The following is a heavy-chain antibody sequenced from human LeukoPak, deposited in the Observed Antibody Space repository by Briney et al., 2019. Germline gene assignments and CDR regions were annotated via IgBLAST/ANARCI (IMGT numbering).Heavy chain of an antibody. CDR2: INADNGNT. Sequence: ASVKVSCKTSGYTFTSYTIHWVRQAPGQRLEWMGWINADNGNTKYSQRFQGRVTITADKSTSTAYMELSSLRSEDTAVYYCARAVIAVAVPFDYWGQGTLVTVSS. J-gene: IGHJ4*02. D-gene: IGHD6-19*01. CDR1: GYTFTSYT. V-gene: IGHV1-3*01. CDR3: ARAVIAVAVPFDY.